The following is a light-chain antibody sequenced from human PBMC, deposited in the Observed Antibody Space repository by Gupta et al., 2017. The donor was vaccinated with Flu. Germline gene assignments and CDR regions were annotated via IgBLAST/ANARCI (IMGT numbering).Light chain of an antibody. J-gene: IGKJ1*01. CDR1: QSIDTD. Sequence: DIQMTQSPSSLSASMRDRVTITCRSSQSIDTDLSWYQQKSGTAPKRLIFGASTLQSGVPSRFSGSGSGTRFTLTINNVQPEDVATYYCLQHSLYPWTFGQGTKVEIK. CDR3: LQHSLYPWT. CDR2: GAS. V-gene: IGKV1-17*02.